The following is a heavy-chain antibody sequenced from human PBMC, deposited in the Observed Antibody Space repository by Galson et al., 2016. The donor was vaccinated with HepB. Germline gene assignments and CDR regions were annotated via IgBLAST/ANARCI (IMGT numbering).Heavy chain of an antibody. Sequence: SLRLSCAASGFTASTTYMAWVRQAPGKGLECVSVVFSGGTTFYADSVMGRFTISRDHSTNTLYLQMRSLRTEDTAVYYCARDSGYNEHGGFDNWGQGTLVTVSS. CDR3: ARDSGYNEHGGFDN. D-gene: IGHD5-24*01. J-gene: IGHJ4*02. CDR2: VFSGGTT. CDR1: GFTASTTY. V-gene: IGHV3-66*02.